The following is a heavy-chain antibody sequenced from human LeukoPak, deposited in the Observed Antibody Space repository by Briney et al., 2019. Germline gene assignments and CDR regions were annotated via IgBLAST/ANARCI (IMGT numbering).Heavy chain of an antibody. CDR3: AKDRDGSCLYYYYGMDV. CDR1: GFTFSSYA. D-gene: IGHD1-26*01. Sequence: GGSLRLSCAASGFTFSSYAMHWVRQAPGKGLEWVAVISYDGSNKYYADSVKGRFTISRDNSKNTLYLQMNSLRAEDTAVYYCAKDRDGSCLYYYYGMDVWGQGTTVTVSS. CDR2: ISYDGSNK. J-gene: IGHJ6*02. V-gene: IGHV3-30*04.